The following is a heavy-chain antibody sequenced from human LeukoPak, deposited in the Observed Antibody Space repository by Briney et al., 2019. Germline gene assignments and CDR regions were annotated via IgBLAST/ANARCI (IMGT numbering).Heavy chain of an antibody. V-gene: IGHV4-4*02. CDR3: ARAVAGHEDLDY. D-gene: IGHD6-19*01. CDR1: GGSISSSNW. J-gene: IGHJ4*02. Sequence: SETLSLTCAVSGGSISSSNWWSWVCQPPGKGLEWIGEIYHSGSTNYNPSLKSRVTISVDKSKNQFSLKLSSVTAADTAVYYCARAVAGHEDLDYWGQGTLVTVSS. CDR2: IYHSGST.